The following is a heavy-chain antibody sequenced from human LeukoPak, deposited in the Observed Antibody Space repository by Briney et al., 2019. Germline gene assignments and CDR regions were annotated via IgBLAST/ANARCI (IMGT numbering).Heavy chain of an antibody. CDR2: IDHRGST. V-gene: IGHV4-34*01. CDR3: ARVKYRGYYDSSGYYHYDY. D-gene: IGHD3-22*01. CDR1: GGSFSDSY. J-gene: IGHJ4*02. Sequence: PSETLSLTCGVYGGSFSDSYWTWIRQPPGKGLEWIGEIDHRGSTNYNPSLKSRVTISVDTSKNQFSLKLSSVTAADTAVYYCARVKYRGYYDSSGYYHYDYWGQGTLVTVSS.